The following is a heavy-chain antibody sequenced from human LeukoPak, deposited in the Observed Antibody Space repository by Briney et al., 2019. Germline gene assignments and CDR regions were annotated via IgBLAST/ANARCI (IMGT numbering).Heavy chain of an antibody. CDR2: IIPIFGTA. V-gene: IGHV1-69*13. J-gene: IGHJ5*02. Sequence: ASVKVSCKASGYTFTSYGISWVRQAPGQGLEWMGGIIPIFGTANYAQKFQGRVTITADESTSTAYMELSSLRSEDTAVYYCARASLGWFDPWGQGTLVTVSS. CDR1: GYTFTSYG. CDR3: ARASLGWFDP. D-gene: IGHD6-6*01.